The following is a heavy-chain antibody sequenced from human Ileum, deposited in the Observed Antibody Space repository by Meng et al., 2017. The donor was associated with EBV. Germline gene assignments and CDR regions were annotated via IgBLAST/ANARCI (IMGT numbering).Heavy chain of an antibody. J-gene: IGHJ4*02. V-gene: IGHV1-18*01. CDR2: ISAYNGNT. D-gene: IGHD6-19*01. CDR3: ARDRQCGY. Sequence: QVVQSRTGMKKHWASLKVSVKASSYNFHNYGITWVRQAPGQGLEWMGWISAYNGNTNYAQKLQGRVTMTTDTSTSTAYMELRSLRSDDTAVYYCARDRQCGYWGQGPLVTVSS. CDR1: SYNFHNYG.